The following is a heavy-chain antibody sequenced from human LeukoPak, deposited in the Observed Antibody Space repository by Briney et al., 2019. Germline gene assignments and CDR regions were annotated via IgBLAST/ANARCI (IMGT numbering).Heavy chain of an antibody. D-gene: IGHD3-16*01. CDR1: GYTFTSYY. CDR2: INPSGGST. CDR3: ARDWGRLPTFDY. J-gene: IGHJ4*02. V-gene: IGHV1-46*01. Sequence: GASVKVSCKASGYTFTSYYMHWVRQAPGQGLEWMGIINPSGGSTSYAQKFQGRVTMTRDTSTSTVYMVLSSLRSEDTAVYYCARDWGRLPTFDYWGQGTLVTVSS.